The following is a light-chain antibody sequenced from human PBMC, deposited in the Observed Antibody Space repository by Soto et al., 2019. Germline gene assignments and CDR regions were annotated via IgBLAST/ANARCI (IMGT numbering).Light chain of an antibody. V-gene: IGLV3-21*02. CDR3: QVWDSSTGHVV. Sequence: SYELTQEPSVSVVPGQTARMTCGGSNFGRKSVNWYQQKPGQAPLLVVYDDSDRHSGIPERFSGSNSANTATLTISRGEAGDEADYYCQVWDSSTGHVVFGGGTKLTVL. CDR1: NFGRKS. CDR2: DDS. J-gene: IGLJ2*01.